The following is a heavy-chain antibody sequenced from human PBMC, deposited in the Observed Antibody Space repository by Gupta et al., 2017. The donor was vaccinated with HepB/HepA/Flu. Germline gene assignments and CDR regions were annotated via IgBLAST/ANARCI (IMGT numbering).Heavy chain of an antibody. D-gene: IGHD6-19*01. CDR1: GVSMSSSAAF. CDR2: IFYSGRT. CDR3: ARHQAGWYFDL. V-gene: IGHV4-39*01. J-gene: IGHJ2*01. Sequence: QVQLQESGPGLVKPSETLSLTCTVSGVSMSSSAAFWAWIHQSPGKGLEWIGSIFYSGRTHYNPSLKSRVTVSVDTSKNQFSLRLTSMTAADTVIYYCARHQAGWYFDLWGRDTLVTVSS.